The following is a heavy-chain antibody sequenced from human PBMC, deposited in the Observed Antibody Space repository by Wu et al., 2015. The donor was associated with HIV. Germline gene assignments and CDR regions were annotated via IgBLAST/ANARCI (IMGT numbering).Heavy chain of an antibody. CDR3: ARDPEPGIAVPGTSDY. J-gene: IGHJ4*02. CDR1: GYTFIGYP. V-gene: IGHV1-2*02. D-gene: IGHD6-19*01. CDR2: INPNGGGT. Sequence: QAQLLQSGAEVKKPGASVKVSCKASGYTFIGYPVHWVRQAPGQGFEWMGWINPNGGGTKFAQKFQGRVTLTTDTSISTAYMELTSLTSDDTAVYYCARDPEPGIAVPGTSDYWGQGTLVTVSS.